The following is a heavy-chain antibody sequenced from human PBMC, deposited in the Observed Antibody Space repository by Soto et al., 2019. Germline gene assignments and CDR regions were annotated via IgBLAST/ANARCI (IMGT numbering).Heavy chain of an antibody. CDR3: ARVPSPFDYYYAMDV. CDR1: GDSISSGNKY. D-gene: IGHD3-16*01. V-gene: IGHV4-30-4*01. CDR2: IFSSGTT. J-gene: IGHJ6*02. Sequence: QVQLRESGPGLVMPSQTLSLTCTVSGDSISSGNKYWSWIRQPPGKGLEWIGYIFSSGTTYYNPSLRRRLTMSLDASKTQFSLKLNSLTDADTAVYFCARVPSPFDYYYAMDVWGQGTTVTVSS.